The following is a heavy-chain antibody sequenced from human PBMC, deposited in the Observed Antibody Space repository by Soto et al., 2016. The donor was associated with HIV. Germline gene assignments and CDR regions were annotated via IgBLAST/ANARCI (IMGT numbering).Heavy chain of an antibody. J-gene: IGHJ4*02. V-gene: IGHV3-23*01. CDR1: GFSFPSCA. CDR3: AKDIFDYSANDY. Sequence: EVQLLESGGGLVQPGGSLTLSCAASGFSFPSCAINWVRQAPGKGLEWVAGIAHTGTSAHCAGSVRGRFIISRDNSKNTLSLQMNTLTAEDTAIYFCAKDIFDYSANDYWGQGTLVTVSS. CDR2: IAHTGTSA. D-gene: IGHD4-4*01.